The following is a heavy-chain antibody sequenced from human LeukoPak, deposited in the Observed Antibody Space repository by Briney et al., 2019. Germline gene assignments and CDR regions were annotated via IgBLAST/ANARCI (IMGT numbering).Heavy chain of an antibody. J-gene: IGHJ4*02. CDR3: ATDRDNSDWQKRFDS. V-gene: IGHV3-7*01. D-gene: IGHD2-21*02. CDR1: GFTFSRYW. CDR2: INQDAREI. Sequence: GGSLRLSCAAAGFTFSRYWMNWYRQAPGKGLEWVGNINQDAREIDYVDSVRGRFTISRDNAKNSLHLQMNSLRAEDTAVYYCATDRDNSDWQKRFDSWGQGTLVTVSS.